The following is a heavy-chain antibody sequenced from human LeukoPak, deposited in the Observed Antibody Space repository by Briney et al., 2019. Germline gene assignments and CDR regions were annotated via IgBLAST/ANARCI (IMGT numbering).Heavy chain of an antibody. J-gene: IGHJ5*02. Sequence: SGGSLRLSCAASGFTVRNNHMSWVRQAPGKGLEWVSVIDSRDNTYHADSVKGRFTISRHTSKNTLYLQMNSLRAEDTAVYYCARESTPLRDAFDPWGPGTLVTVSS. D-gene: IGHD5-24*01. CDR1: GFTVRNNH. CDR2: IDSRDNT. CDR3: ARESTPLRDAFDP. V-gene: IGHV3-53*04.